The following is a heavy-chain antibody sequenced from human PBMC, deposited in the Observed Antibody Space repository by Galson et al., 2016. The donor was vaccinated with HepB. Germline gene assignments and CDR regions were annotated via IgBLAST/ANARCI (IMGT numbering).Heavy chain of an antibody. CDR3: ARGTDHAKTHY. CDR1: DGSITSGADY. V-gene: IGHV4-31*03. D-gene: IGHD2-8*02. Sequence: TLSLTCTVSDGSITSGADYWTWIRQCSGKGLEWIGCIHPSGTTYYNPSLQSRVVMSKHTPKSQLSLKLSSVTAADTAAYFCARGTDHAKTHYWGQGTLVTVSS. CDR2: IHPSGTT. J-gene: IGHJ4*02.